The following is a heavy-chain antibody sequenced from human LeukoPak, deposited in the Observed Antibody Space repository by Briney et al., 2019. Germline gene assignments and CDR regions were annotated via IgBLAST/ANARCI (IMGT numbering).Heavy chain of an antibody. V-gene: IGHV4-39*01. Sequence: SETLSLTCTVSGGSISSSSYYWGWIRQPPGKGLEWIGSIYYSGSTYYNPSLKSRVTISVDTSKNQFSLKLSSVTAADTAVYYCARLSTNSSSWFRAYYFDYWGQGTLVTVSS. CDR2: IYYSGST. CDR3: ARLSTNSSSWFRAYYFDY. J-gene: IGHJ4*02. D-gene: IGHD6-13*01. CDR1: GGSISSSSYY.